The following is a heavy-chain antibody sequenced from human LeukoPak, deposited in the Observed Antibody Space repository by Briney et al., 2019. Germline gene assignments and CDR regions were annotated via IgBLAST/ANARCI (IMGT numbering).Heavy chain of an antibody. V-gene: IGHV3-7*01. Sequence: GGSLRLSCAASGFTFSSYRMSWVRQAPGKGLEWVANINQDGGEKYYVDSVKGRFTISRDNAKNSLYLQMNSLRAEDNAVYYCASIVVVIGTRSFDYWGQGSLVSVSS. CDR1: GFTFSSYR. D-gene: IGHD2-15*01. CDR2: INQDGGEK. CDR3: ASIVVVIGTRSFDY. J-gene: IGHJ4*02.